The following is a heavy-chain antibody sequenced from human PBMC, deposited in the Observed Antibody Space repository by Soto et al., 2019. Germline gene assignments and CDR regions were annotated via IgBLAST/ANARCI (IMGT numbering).Heavy chain of an antibody. CDR3: SRDNPRGFWSAYYPFYYCGMDF. CDR1: GFTVSSNY. J-gene: IGHJ6*02. CDR2: IYSGGGT. Sequence: GGSLRLSCADSGFTVSSNYMSWVRQATGKGREWDSVIYSGGGTYYADSVKGRFSISRDNSKNTLYLQMIIMRAVDTAVFYCSRDNPRGFWSAYYPFYYCGMDFWGQGTTVTVSS. D-gene: IGHD3-3*01. V-gene: IGHV3-66*01.